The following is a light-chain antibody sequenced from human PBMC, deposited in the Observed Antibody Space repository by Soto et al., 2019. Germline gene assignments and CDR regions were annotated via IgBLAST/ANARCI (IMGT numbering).Light chain of an antibody. CDR2: QTS. J-gene: IGKJ1*01. CDR3: HQRQSWTRT. CDR1: QYINTR. V-gene: IGKV3-11*01. Sequence: EIVFTQSPATLSSFPGDRVTLTWRDSQYINTRLAWYQRRPGQSPRLLIYQTSLREAGIPARCSASGAGTEFTLTISDVQPADFALDDCHQRQSWTRTFGQGTKVDIK.